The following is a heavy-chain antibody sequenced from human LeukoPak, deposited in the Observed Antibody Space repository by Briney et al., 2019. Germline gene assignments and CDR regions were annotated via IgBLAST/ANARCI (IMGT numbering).Heavy chain of an antibody. Sequence: PGGSLRLSCAASGLTFSDYYMSWIRQAPGKGLEWVSYISSSSSYTNYADSVKGRFTISRDNAKNSLYLQMNSLRAEDTAVYYCARPLRYSSGWETTYDYWGQGTLVTVSS. V-gene: IGHV3-11*06. CDR3: ARPLRYSSGWETTYDY. CDR1: GLTFSDYY. D-gene: IGHD6-19*01. CDR2: ISSSSSYT. J-gene: IGHJ4*02.